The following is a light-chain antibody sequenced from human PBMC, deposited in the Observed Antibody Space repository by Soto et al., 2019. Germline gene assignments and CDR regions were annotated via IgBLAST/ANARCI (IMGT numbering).Light chain of an antibody. Sequence: DIQVTQSPPSLSASVGDRVTITCRSSRDIDNSLAWYQQIPGKAPKLLIYAASTLQSGVPSRFRGSGSGTSFTLTITTLQPEDVATYYCQKYNKDQWIFGQGTKVDIK. CDR1: RDIDNS. CDR3: QKYNKDQWI. CDR2: AAS. J-gene: IGKJ1*01. V-gene: IGKV1-27*01.